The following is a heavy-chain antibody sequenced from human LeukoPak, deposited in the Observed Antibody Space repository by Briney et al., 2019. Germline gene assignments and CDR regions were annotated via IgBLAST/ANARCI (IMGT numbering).Heavy chain of an antibody. CDR1: GGSISSYY. CDR3: ARAGRSDRSNSYYYDMDV. Sequence: PSETLSLTCTVSGGSISSYYWSWIRQPPGKGLEWIGFLYYGGSTRYNPSLESRVTISVDRSQIQFSLKLTSVTAADTAVYYCARAGRSDRSNSYYYDMDVWGPGITVTVSS. J-gene: IGHJ6*02. D-gene: IGHD6-19*01. CDR2: LYYGGST. V-gene: IGHV4-59*01.